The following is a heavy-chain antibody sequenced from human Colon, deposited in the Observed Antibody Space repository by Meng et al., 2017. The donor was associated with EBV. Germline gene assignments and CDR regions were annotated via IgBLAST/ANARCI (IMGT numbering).Heavy chain of an antibody. D-gene: IGHD3-22*01. CDR3: ARHITPRGSEVINELLFDY. V-gene: IGHV4-34*02. CDR1: GGSFSGNF. Sequence: VHPQQWGAGLLKPSETLSLTCAVFGGSFSGNFWTWIRQSPGEGLEWIGEIHHSGSTKYNPSLKNRVSISLDTSKKQFSLQLTSVTAADTAVYYCARHITPRGSEVINELLFDYWGPGILVTVSS. CDR2: IHHSGST. J-gene: IGHJ4*02.